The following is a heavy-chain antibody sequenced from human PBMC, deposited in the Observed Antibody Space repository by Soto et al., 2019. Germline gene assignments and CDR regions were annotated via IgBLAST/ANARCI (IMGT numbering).Heavy chain of an antibody. CDR1: GGSFSSYY. CDR3: AATNWNRLWVEP. V-gene: IGHV4-34*01. CDR2: VSHTGTT. J-gene: IGHJ5*02. D-gene: IGHD1-1*01. Sequence: TETLSLTCSVYGGSFSSYYWSWIRQSPGKGLEWIGEVSHTGTTKHNPSLKSRVTISVDTSKKQFFMKLNSVNAADTAVYYCAATNWNRLWVEPWGQGTLVT.